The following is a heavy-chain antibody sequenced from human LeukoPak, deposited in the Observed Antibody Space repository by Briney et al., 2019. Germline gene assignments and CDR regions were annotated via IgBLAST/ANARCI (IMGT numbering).Heavy chain of an antibody. V-gene: IGHV4-34*01. D-gene: IGHD6-13*01. Sequence: SETLSLTCAVYGGSFSGYYWSWIRQPPGKGLEWIGEINHSGSTNYNPSLKSRVTISVDTSKNQFSLKLSSVTAADTAVYYCARGMRQQLVRGGYYFDYWGQGALVTVSS. J-gene: IGHJ4*02. CDR1: GGSFSGYY. CDR2: INHSGST. CDR3: ARGMRQQLVRGGYYFDY.